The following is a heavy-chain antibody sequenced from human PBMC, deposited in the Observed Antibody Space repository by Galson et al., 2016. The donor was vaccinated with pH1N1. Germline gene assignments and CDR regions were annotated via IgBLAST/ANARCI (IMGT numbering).Heavy chain of an antibody. CDR2: IDWDDDK. Sequence: PALVKPTQTLTLTCTFSGFSLSTSGMCVSWIRQPPGKALEWLALIDWDDDKYYSTSLKTRLTISKDTSNNQVVLTMTNMDPVDTATYYCPRMTYGDYSNWFDPWGQGTLVTVSS. D-gene: IGHD4-17*01. CDR3: PRMTYGDYSNWFDP. V-gene: IGHV2-70*01. CDR1: GFSLSTSGMC. J-gene: IGHJ5*02.